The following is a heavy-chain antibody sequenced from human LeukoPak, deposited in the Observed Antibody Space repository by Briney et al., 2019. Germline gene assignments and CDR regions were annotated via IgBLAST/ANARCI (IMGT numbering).Heavy chain of an antibody. Sequence: PSGTLSLTCAVYGGSFSGYYWGWIRPPPGKGLGWIGEINHSGSTNYNPSLKSRVTISVDTSKNQFSLKLSSVTAADTAVYYCARVCTMVRGVITNTYYFDYWGQGTLVTVSS. D-gene: IGHD3-10*01. CDR3: ARVCTMVRGVITNTYYFDY. CDR1: GGSFSGYY. V-gene: IGHV4-34*01. J-gene: IGHJ4*02. CDR2: INHSGST.